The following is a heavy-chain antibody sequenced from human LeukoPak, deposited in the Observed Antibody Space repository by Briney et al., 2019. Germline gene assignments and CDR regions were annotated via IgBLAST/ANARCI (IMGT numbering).Heavy chain of an antibody. CDR1: GFTFSSYG. CDR3: AKEGPGLRFLEWLLIDY. J-gene: IGHJ4*02. Sequence: GGSLRLSCAASGFTFSSYGMHWVRQAPGKGLEGVAFIRYDGSNKYYADSVKGRFTISRDNSKNPLYLQMNSLRAEDTAVYYCAKEGPGLRFLEWLLIDYWGQGTLVTVSS. V-gene: IGHV3-30*02. D-gene: IGHD3-3*01. CDR2: IRYDGSNK.